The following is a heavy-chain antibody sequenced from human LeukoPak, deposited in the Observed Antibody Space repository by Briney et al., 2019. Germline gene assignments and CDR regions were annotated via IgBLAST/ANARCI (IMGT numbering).Heavy chain of an antibody. Sequence: GGSLRLSCAASGFTFSSYAMSWVRQAPGKGLEWVGQTVSEIDGGTTDYATPVKGRFTISRDDSKSTLYLQMNSLKIEDTAVYYCTTDEDWNYACKDVWGQGATVIVSS. CDR3: TTDEDWNYACKDV. J-gene: IGHJ6*02. D-gene: IGHD1-7*01. V-gene: IGHV3-15*04. CDR1: GFTFSSYA. CDR2: TVSEIDGGTT.